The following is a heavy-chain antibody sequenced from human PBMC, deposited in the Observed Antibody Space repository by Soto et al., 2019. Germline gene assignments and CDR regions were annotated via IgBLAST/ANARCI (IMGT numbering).Heavy chain of an antibody. D-gene: IGHD2-15*01. V-gene: IGHV3-66*01. J-gene: IGHJ4*02. Sequence: EVQLVESGGGLVQPGGSLRLSCAASGFTVSSNYMSWVRQAPGKGLEWVSVIYSGGSTYYADSVNGRFTLSRDNSENTLYLQMNSLRAEDTAVYYCARTCSGGTCAFDYWGQGTLVTVSS. CDR3: ARTCSGGTCAFDY. CDR1: GFTVSSNY. CDR2: IYSGGST.